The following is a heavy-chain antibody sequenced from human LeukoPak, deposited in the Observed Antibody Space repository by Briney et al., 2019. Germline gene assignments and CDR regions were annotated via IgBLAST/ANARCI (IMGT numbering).Heavy chain of an antibody. V-gene: IGHV1-2*02. CDR2: INPNSGGT. D-gene: IGHD2-2*01. Sequence: GAPVKVSCKASGYTFTGYYMHWVRQAPEQGLEWMGWINPNSGGTNYAQKFQGRVTMTRDTSISTAYMELSRLRSDDTAVYYCAREGVVPAATGGTWFDPWGQGTLVTVSS. J-gene: IGHJ5*02. CDR3: AREGVVPAATGGTWFDP. CDR1: GYTFTGYY.